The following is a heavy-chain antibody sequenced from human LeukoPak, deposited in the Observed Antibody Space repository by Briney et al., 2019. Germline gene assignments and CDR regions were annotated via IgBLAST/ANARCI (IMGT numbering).Heavy chain of an antibody. CDR3: AKDRDEQKLVDYYSGMYV. CDR1: GFTFSSYA. CDR2: ISGSGGST. J-gene: IGHJ6*02. D-gene: IGHD6-13*01. V-gene: IGHV3-23*01. Sequence: GGSLRLSCAASGFTFSSYAVSWVRLAPGKGLEWVSAISGSGGSTYYADSVKGRFTISRDNSKHTLYLQMNRLRAADTDVNDCAKDRDEQKLVDYYSGMYVWGQGTTVTGSS.